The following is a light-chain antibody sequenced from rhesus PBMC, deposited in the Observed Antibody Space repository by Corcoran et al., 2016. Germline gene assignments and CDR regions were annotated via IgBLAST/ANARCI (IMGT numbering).Light chain of an antibody. Sequence: QAAPTQPPSVSGSPGQSFTISCTGTSSDVGGYNYVSWYQQHPGKAPRLLVYDVRKRPSGVSDRFSGSKSGNTASLTISGLQAEDEDDYYRSSYAGSGTYIFGAGTWLTVL. CDR3: SSYAGSGTYI. V-gene: IGLV2-23*01. CDR2: DVR. CDR1: SSDVGGYNY. J-gene: IGLJ1*01.